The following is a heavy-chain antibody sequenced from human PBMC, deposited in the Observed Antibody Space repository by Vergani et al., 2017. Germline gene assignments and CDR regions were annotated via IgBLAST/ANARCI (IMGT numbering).Heavy chain of an antibody. CDR2: IKQGGTEQ. V-gene: IGHV3-7*01. D-gene: IGHD1-1*01. CDR3: ATKSCGTPGCQIGYFRE. J-gene: IGHJ1*01. CDR1: GFIFRNYW. Sequence: EVQLVESGGGLFQPGGSLRLSCATSGFIFRNYWMSWVRQAPGRGLEGVAYIKQGGTEQYYADSVKGRFTISRDNSKSTLYLQMNSLRTEDTAVYYCATKSCGTPGCQIGYFREWGQGTLVTVSS.